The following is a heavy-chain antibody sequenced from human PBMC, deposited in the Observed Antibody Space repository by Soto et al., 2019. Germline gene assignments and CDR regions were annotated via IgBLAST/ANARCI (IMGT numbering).Heavy chain of an antibody. CDR2: IWYDGSNK. CDR3: ARDYCTNGVCLNDY. Sequence: GGSLRLSCAASGFTFSSYGMHWVRQAPGKGLEWVAVIWYDGSNKYYADSVKGRFTISRDNSKNTLYLQMNSLRAEDTAVCYCARDYCTNGVCLNDYWGQGTLVTVSS. CDR1: GFTFSSYG. V-gene: IGHV3-33*01. D-gene: IGHD2-8*01. J-gene: IGHJ4*02.